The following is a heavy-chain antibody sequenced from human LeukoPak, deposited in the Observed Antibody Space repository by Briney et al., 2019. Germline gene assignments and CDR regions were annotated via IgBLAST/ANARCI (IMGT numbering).Heavy chain of an antibody. J-gene: IGHJ3*02. Sequence: GGSLRLSCVASGFTFSSYWMSWVRQAAGKGLEWVANIKQDGSEKYYVESVKGRFTISRDNAKNSLYLQINSLRAEDTAVYYCARLSGSDAFDIWGQGTMVTVSS. CDR3: ARLSGSDAFDI. CDR1: GFTFSSYW. CDR2: IKQDGSEK. D-gene: IGHD3-3*01. V-gene: IGHV3-7*01.